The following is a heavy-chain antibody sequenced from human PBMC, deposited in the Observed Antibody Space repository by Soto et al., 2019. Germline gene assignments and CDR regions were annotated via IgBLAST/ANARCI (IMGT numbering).Heavy chain of an antibody. Sequence: SETLSLTCAVYGGSFSGYYWSWIRQPPGKGLEWIGEINHSGSTNYNPSLKGRVTISVDTSKNQFSLKLSSVTAADTAVYYCASRGYYDSSGYYRYFDYWGQGTLVTVSS. CDR3: ASRGYYDSSGYYRYFDY. CDR1: GGSFSGYY. D-gene: IGHD3-22*01. CDR2: INHSGST. V-gene: IGHV4-34*01. J-gene: IGHJ4*02.